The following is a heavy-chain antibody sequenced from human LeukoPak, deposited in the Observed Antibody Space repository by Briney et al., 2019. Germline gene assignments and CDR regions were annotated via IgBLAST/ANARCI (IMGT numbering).Heavy chain of an antibody. CDR3: ARVPGGGYDPAQYDY. V-gene: IGHV5-51*01. Sequence: GESLKISCKGSRYSFTSYWIGWVRQMPGKGLEWMGIIYPGDSDTRYSPSFQGQVTISADKSISTAYLQWSSLKASDTAMYYCARVPGGGYDPAQYDYWGQGTLVTVSS. CDR1: RYSFTSYW. D-gene: IGHD5-12*01. J-gene: IGHJ4*02. CDR2: IYPGDSDT.